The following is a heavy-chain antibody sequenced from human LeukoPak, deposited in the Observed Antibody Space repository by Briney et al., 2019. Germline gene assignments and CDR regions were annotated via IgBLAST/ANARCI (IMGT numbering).Heavy chain of an antibody. CDR1: GGSISGSSYY. Sequence: SETLSLTCTVPGGSISGSSYYWGWIRQPPGTGLEWIGEINHSGSTNYNPSLKSRVTISVDTSKNQFSLKLSSVTAADTAVYYCARSKTRPPYYYGMDVWGQGTTVTVSS. J-gene: IGHJ6*02. V-gene: IGHV4-39*07. D-gene: IGHD6-6*01. CDR2: INHSGST. CDR3: ARSKTRPPYYYGMDV.